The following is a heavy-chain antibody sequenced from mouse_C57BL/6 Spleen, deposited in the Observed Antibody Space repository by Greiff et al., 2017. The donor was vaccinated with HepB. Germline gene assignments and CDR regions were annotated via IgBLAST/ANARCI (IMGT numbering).Heavy chain of an antibody. CDR1: GFTFSDYG. Sequence: VQLQQSGGGLVKPGGSLKLSCAASGFTFSDYGMHWVRQAPEKGLEWVAYISSGSSTIYYADTVKGRFTISRDNAKNTLFLQMTSLRSEDTAMYYCARPHITTVVPFAYWGQGTLVTVSA. CDR3: ARPHITTVVPFAY. J-gene: IGHJ3*01. V-gene: IGHV5-17*01. CDR2: ISSGSSTI. D-gene: IGHD1-1*01.